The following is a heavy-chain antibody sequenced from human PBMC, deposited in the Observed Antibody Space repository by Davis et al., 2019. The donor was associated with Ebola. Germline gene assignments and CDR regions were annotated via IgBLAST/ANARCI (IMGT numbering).Heavy chain of an antibody. D-gene: IGHD2-15*01. CDR1: GYRFTSYW. Sequence: GGSLRLSCKGSGYRFTSYWIGWVRQMPGKGLEWMGIIYPGDSDIRYSPSFKGQVTISADKSISTAYLQWSSLKASDTAMYYCARRVDSYYYMDVWGKGTTVTVSS. CDR3: ARRVDSYYYMDV. V-gene: IGHV5-51*01. J-gene: IGHJ6*03. CDR2: IYPGDSDI.